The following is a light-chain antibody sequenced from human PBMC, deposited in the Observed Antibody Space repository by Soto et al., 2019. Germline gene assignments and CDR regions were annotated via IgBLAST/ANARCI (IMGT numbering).Light chain of an antibody. CDR1: SSNIGAGYD. CDR2: GNS. J-gene: IGLJ1*01. CDR3: QSYDSSLSGLV. Sequence: QLPSVSGAPGQRVTISCTGSSSNIGAGYDVHWYQQLPGTAPKLLIYGNSNRPSGVPDRFSGSKSGTSASLAITGLQAEDEADYYCQSYDSSLSGLVFGTGTKVTVL. V-gene: IGLV1-40*01.